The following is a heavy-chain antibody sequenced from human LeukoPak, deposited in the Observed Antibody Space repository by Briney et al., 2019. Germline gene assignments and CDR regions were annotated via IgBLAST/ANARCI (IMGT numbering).Heavy chain of an antibody. J-gene: IGHJ6*03. CDR1: GGSSSSYY. Sequence: SETLSLTCTVSGGSSSSYYWSWIGQPPGKGLEWIGYIYYSGSTNYNPSLKSRVTISVDTSKNQFSLKLSSVTAADTAVYYCASQLWSGDYYYYMDVWGKGTTVTVSS. V-gene: IGHV4-59*08. CDR3: ASQLWSGDYYYYMDV. CDR2: IYYSGST. D-gene: IGHD3-10*01.